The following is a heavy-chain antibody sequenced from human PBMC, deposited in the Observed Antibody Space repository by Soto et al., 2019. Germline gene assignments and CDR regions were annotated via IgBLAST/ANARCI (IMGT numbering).Heavy chain of an antibody. CDR1: GGSISSYY. CDR2: IYYSGST. D-gene: IGHD6-13*01. CDR3: ERDSLAAAGDYGMDV. V-gene: IGHV4-59*01. J-gene: IGHJ6*02. Sequence: SETLSLTCTVSGGSISSYYWSWIRQPPGKGLEWIGYIYYSGSTNYNPSLKSRVTISVDTSKNQFSLKLSSVTAADTAVYYCERDSLAAAGDYGMDVWGQGTTVTVYS.